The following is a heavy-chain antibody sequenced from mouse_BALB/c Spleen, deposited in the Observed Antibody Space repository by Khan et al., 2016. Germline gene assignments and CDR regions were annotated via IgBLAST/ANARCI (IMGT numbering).Heavy chain of an antibody. Sequence: QVQLQQSGAELAKPGASVKMSCKASGYTFTSYWMHWVKQRPGQGLEWIGYINPSTGYTEYNQKFKDKATLIADKSSSTAYMQLRRLTSEDSAVYYGANYYGNYYAMDYWGHGTSITVSS. CDR2: INPSTGYT. V-gene: IGHV1-7*01. CDR1: GYTFTSYW. J-gene: IGHJ4*01. D-gene: IGHD2-1*01. CDR3: ANYYGNYYAMDY.